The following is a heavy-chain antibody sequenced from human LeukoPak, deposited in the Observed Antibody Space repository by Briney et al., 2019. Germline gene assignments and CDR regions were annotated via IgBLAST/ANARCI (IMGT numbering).Heavy chain of an antibody. D-gene: IGHD4-17*01. J-gene: IGHJ4*02. CDR1: GYTLTELS. CDR3: ATDHPPTTVTTLWDFDY. Sequence: ASVKVSCKVSGYTLTELSMHWVRQAPGKGLEWMGGFDPEDGETIYAQKFQGRVTMTEDTSTDTAYMELSSLRSEDTAVYYCATDHPPTTVTTLWDFDYWGQGTLVTVSS. CDR2: FDPEDGET. V-gene: IGHV1-24*01.